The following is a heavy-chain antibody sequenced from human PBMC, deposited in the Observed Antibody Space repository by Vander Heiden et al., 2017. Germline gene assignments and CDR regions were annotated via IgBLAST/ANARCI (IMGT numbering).Heavy chain of an antibody. V-gene: IGHV3-48*02. J-gene: IGHJ6*02. CDR2: ISSSSSTI. Sequence: EVQLVESGGGLVQPGGSLRLSCAASGFPFSSYSMNGVRQAPGKGLEWVSYISSSSSTIYYADSVKGRFTISRDNAKNSLYLQMNSLRDEDTAVYYCARDASLVLLDPYYYYYGMDVWGQGTTVTVSS. D-gene: IGHD2-15*01. CDR3: ARDASLVLLDPYYYYYGMDV. CDR1: GFPFSSYS.